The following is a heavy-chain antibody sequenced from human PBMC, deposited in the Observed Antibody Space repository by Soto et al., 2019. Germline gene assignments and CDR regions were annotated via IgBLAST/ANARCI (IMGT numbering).Heavy chain of an antibody. J-gene: IGHJ5*02. Sequence: SETLSLTCTVSGASISGYYWSWIRKSAGKGLEWIGRIYATGTTDYNPSLKSRAMMSVDTSKKQFSLKLRSVTAADTAVYYCVRDGTKTLRDWFDPWGQGISVTVSS. V-gene: IGHV4-4*07. D-gene: IGHD1-1*01. CDR2: IYATGTT. CDR3: VRDGTKTLRDWFDP. CDR1: GASISGYY.